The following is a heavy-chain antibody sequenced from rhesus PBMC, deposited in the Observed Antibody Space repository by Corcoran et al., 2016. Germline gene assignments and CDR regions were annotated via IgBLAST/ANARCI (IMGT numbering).Heavy chain of an antibody. CDR2: ISGSSGST. Sequence: QVQLQESGPGLVKPSETLSLTCAVSGGSFSGYYWGWIRQPPGKGLEWIGYISGSSGSTDYNPSRKSRVTISTDTSKNQFSLKLSSVTAADTAVYYCARRDLVVVAPNYWGQGVLVTVSS. J-gene: IGHJ4*01. CDR1: GGSFSGYY. D-gene: IGHD2-21*01. CDR3: ARRDLVVVAPNY. V-gene: IGHV4-165*01.